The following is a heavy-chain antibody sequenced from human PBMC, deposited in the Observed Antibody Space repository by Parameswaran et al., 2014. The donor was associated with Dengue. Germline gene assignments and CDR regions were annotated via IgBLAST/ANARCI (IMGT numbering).Heavy chain of an antibody. V-gene: IGHV4-59*01. CDR3: ARDVNGGTTFHWFDP. Sequence: RWIRQPPGKGLEWIGYIYYSGSTNYNPSLKSRVTISVDMSKNQFSLKLSSVTAADTAVYYCARDVNGGTTFHWFDPWGQGTLVTVSS. CDR2: IYYSGST. D-gene: IGHD1-1*01. J-gene: IGHJ5*02.